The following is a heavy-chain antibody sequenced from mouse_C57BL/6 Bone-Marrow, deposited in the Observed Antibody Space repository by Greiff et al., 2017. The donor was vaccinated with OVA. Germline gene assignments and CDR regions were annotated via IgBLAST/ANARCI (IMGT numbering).Heavy chain of an antibody. CDR3: ARNGNYLPWAMDY. CDR1: GYTFTSYG. J-gene: IGHJ4*01. D-gene: IGHD2-1*01. CDR2: IYPRSGNT. Sequence: VKLQQSGAELARPGASVKLSCKASGYTFTSYGISWVKQRTGQGLEWIGEIYPRSGNTYYNEKFKGKATLTADKSSSTAYMELRSLTSEDSAVYFCARNGNYLPWAMDYWGQGTSVTVSS. V-gene: IGHV1-81*01.